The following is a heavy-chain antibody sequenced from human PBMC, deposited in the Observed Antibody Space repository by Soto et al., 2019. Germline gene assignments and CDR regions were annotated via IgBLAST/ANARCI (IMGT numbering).Heavy chain of an antibody. CDR3: ARRLWFGEEDHWFDP. D-gene: IGHD3-10*01. V-gene: IGHV4-34*01. CDR2: VNDGGRP. CDR1: GGSFSAYY. Sequence: SXTLSLTCAVYGGSFSAYYWSWIRQPPVKGLEWIGEVNDGGRPNYSVSLKSRLTISLDTSKNQFSLQWSNLKASDTAMYYCARRLWFGEEDHWFDPWGQGTLVTVSS. J-gene: IGHJ5*02.